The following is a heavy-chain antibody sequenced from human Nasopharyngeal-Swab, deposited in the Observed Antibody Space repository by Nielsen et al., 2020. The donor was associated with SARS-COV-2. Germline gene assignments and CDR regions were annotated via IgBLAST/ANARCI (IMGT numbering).Heavy chain of an antibody. D-gene: IGHD2-2*01. Sequence: VRQAPGKGLEWVAFIRYDGTDIYYGDSVRGRFTISRDNPKNTLYLQVNSLRAEDTAVYYCAKGRGDIVVVPAAIPEYFRHWGQGTLVTVSS. V-gene: IGHV3-30*02. CDR3: AKGRGDIVVVPAAIPEYFRH. J-gene: IGHJ1*01. CDR2: IRYDGTDI.